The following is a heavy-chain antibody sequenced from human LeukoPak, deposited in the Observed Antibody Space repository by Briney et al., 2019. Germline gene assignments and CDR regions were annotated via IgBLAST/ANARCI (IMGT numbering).Heavy chain of an antibody. D-gene: IGHD2-2*01. Sequence: GRSLRLSCAASGFTFRSYAMHWVRQAPGKGLEWVAIISYDGSNKYYADSVRGRFTISRDNSKNTLYLQMNSLRLEDTALYYCARGYCSSTFCDLDFDYWGQGTLVTVSS. J-gene: IGHJ4*02. CDR2: ISYDGSNK. CDR1: GFTFRSYA. V-gene: IGHV3-30*01. CDR3: ARGYCSSTFCDLDFDY.